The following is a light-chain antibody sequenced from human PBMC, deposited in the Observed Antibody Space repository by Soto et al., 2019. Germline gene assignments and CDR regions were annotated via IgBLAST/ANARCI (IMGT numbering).Light chain of an antibody. CDR2: GAS. CDR1: QSVSSN. CDR3: KQYNNWPPYT. V-gene: IGKV3-15*01. Sequence: EIVMTQSPATLSVSPGERATLSCRASQSVSSNLAWYQQKPGQAPRLLIYGASTSATGIPARFSGSGYGTEFTLTISSLQSEDFEVYYCKQYNNWPPYTVGQGTKLEIK. J-gene: IGKJ2*01.